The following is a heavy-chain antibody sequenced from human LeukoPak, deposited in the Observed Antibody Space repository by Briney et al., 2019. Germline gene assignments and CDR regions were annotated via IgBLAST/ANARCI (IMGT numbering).Heavy chain of an antibody. J-gene: IGHJ4*02. CDR3: ASTYSGYQLPN. D-gene: IGHD2-2*01. Sequence: GGSLRLSCAASGFTFSDYYMNWIRQAPGKGLEWVSYISSSGSTIYYADSVKGRFTISRDNAKNSLYLQMNSLRAEDTAVYYCASTYSGYQLPNWGQGTLVNVSS. CDR2: ISSSGSTI. CDR1: GFTFSDYY. V-gene: IGHV3-11*04.